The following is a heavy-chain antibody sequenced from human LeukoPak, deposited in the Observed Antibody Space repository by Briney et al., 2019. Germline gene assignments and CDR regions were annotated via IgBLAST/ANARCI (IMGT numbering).Heavy chain of an antibody. CDR3: ARASPKIVVVPAAISFFDY. Sequence: GGSLRLSCAASGFTFSNAWMSWVRQAPGKGLEWVGRIKSKTDGGTTDYAAPVKGRFTISRDDSKNTLYLQMNSLRAEDTAVYYCARASPKIVVVPAAISFFDYWGQGTLVTVSS. V-gene: IGHV3-15*01. CDR2: IKSKTDGGTT. J-gene: IGHJ4*02. CDR1: GFTFSNAW. D-gene: IGHD2-2*02.